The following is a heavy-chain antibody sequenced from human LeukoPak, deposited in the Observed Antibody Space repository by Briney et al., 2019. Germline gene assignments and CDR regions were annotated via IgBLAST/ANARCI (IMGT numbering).Heavy chain of an antibody. CDR3: ARVNYSNYGYYYYYGMDV. J-gene: IGHJ6*02. Sequence: PSETLSLTCAVSGGSISSSNWWSWVRQPPGKGLEWIGEIYHSGSTNYNPSLKSRVTISVDKSKNQFSLKLSSVTAADTAVYYCARVNYSNYGYYYYYGMDVWGQGTTVTV. CDR2: IYHSGST. D-gene: IGHD4-11*01. CDR1: GGSISSSNW. V-gene: IGHV4-4*02.